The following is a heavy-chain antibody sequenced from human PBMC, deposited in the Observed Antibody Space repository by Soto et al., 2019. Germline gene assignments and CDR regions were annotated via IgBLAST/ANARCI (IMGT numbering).Heavy chain of an antibody. D-gene: IGHD3-9*01. Sequence: QVQLVQSGAEVKKPGSSVKVSCKASGGTFSSYAISWVRQAPGQGLEWMGGIIPIFGTANYAQKFKGRVTITADKCTSTAYMELSRLRSEDTAVYYCARLGSVRNFVRDHCDVDYWGQGPLVTVSS. V-gene: IGHV1-69*06. CDR2: IIPIFGTA. CDR3: ARLGSVRNFVRDHCDVDY. J-gene: IGHJ4*02. CDR1: GGTFSSYA.